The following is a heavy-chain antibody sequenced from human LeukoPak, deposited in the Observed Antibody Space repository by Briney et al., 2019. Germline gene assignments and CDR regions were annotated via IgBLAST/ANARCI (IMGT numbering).Heavy chain of an antibody. CDR1: GRSFSGYY. V-gene: IGHV4-34*01. CDR2: INHSGST. CDR3: ARGRGYSYGYKTPFDY. D-gene: IGHD5-18*01. J-gene: IGHJ4*02. Sequence: SETLSLTCAVYGRSFSGYYWSWIRQPPEKGLEWIGEINHSGSTNYNPSLKSRVTISVDTSKNQFSLKLSSVTAADTAVYYCARGRGYSYGYKTPFDYWGQGTLVTVSS.